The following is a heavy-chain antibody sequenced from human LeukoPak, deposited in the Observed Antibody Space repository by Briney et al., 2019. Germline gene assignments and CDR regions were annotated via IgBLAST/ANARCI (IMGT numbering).Heavy chain of an antibody. V-gene: IGHV4-34*01. CDR3: ARGRAILLF. CDR1: GGSFSGYY. D-gene: IGHD2-21*02. J-gene: IGHJ4*02. Sequence: PSETLSLTCAVYGGSFSGYYWSWIRQPPGKGLEWIGEINHSGSTNYNPSLKSRVTISVDTSKNQFSLKLSSVTAADTAVYYCARGRAILLFWGQGTLVTVSS. CDR2: INHSGST.